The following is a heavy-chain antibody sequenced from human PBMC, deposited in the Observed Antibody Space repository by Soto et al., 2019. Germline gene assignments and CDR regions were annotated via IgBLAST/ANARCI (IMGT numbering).Heavy chain of an antibody. CDR1: GYTFTGYY. J-gene: IGHJ6*02. V-gene: IGHV1-2*04. D-gene: IGHD6-19*01. CDR3: ARGPPRYSSGWYDYYYYGMDV. Sequence: ASVKVSCKASGYTFTGYYMHWVRQAPGQGLEWMGWINPNSGGTNYAQKFQGWVTMTRDTSISTAYMELSRLRSDDTAVYYCARGPPRYSSGWYDYYYYGMDVWGQGTTVTVSS. CDR2: INPNSGGT.